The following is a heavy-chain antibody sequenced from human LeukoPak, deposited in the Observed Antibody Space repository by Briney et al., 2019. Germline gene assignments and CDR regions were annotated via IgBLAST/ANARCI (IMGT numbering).Heavy chain of an antibody. D-gene: IGHD6-13*01. CDR2: ISSSSSTI. V-gene: IGHV3-48*01. Sequence: GGSLRLSCAASGFTFSSYSMNWVRQAPGKGLEWVSSISSSSSTIYYADSVRGRFTISRDNAKNSLYLQMNSLRAEDTAVYYCARAGDGSRTWFDPWGQGTLVTVSS. J-gene: IGHJ5*02. CDR1: GFTFSSYS. CDR3: ARAGDGSRTWFDP.